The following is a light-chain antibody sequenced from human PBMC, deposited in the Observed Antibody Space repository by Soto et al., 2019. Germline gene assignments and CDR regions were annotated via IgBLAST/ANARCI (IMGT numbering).Light chain of an antibody. CDR2: GAS. J-gene: IGKJ5*01. V-gene: IGKV3-20*01. CDR1: QSVSSSY. CDR3: QQYGSSSIT. Sequence: IVITQSPGTLSLSPGERATLSCRASQSVSSSYLAWYQQKPGQAPRLLIYGASSRATGIPDRFSGSGSGTDFTLTISRLEPEDFAVYYCQQYGSSSITFGQGTRLEIK.